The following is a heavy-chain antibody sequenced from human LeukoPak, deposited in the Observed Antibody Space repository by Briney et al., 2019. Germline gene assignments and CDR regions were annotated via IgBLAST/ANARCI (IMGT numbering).Heavy chain of an antibody. Sequence: PSETLSLTCAVFGGSIRSSYFWSWIRQPAGKGLQFIGRIYSSGTTNYNPSLQSRVTMSVDTSRNQFSLKLTSVTASDTAVYYCARAPIEVADTSAFDIWGQGTLVTVSS. J-gene: IGHJ3*02. V-gene: IGHV4-59*10. CDR1: GGSIRSSYF. D-gene: IGHD5-24*01. CDR2: IYSSGTT. CDR3: ARAPIEVADTSAFDI.